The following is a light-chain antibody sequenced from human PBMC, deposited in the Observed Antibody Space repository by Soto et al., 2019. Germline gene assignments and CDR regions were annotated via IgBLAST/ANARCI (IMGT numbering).Light chain of an antibody. CDR1: QSVSSSY. CDR3: QQYQNSPRT. J-gene: IGKJ1*01. V-gene: IGKV3-20*01. Sequence: EIVLTQSPGTLSLSPVERATLSCRASQSVSSSYLAWYQQKPGQAPRLLICAASSRATGIPDRFSGSGSGTDFTLTISRLEPEDFAVYYCQQYQNSPRTFGQGTKVDIK. CDR2: AAS.